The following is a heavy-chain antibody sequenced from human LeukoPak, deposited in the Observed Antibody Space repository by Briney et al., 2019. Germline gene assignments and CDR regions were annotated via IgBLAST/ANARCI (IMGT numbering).Heavy chain of an antibody. CDR1: GFTFSSYG. CDR2: ICYDGSNK. D-gene: IGHD3-22*01. V-gene: IGHV3-33*01. J-gene: IGHJ6*02. CDR3: AREAAYYYDSSGYSYYYYGMDV. Sequence: GGSLRLSCAASGFTFSSYGMHWVRQAPGKGLEWVAVICYDGSNKYYADSVKGRFTISRDNSKNTLYLQMNSLRAEDTAVYYCAREAAYYYDSSGYSYYYYGMDVWGQGTTVTVSS.